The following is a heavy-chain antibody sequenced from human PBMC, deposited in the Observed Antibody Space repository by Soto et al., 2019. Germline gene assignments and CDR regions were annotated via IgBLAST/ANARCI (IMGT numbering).Heavy chain of an antibody. CDR2: MNANVDAT. CDR1: GFTFSTND. D-gene: IGHD3-10*01. CDR3: AREGVDGGSLWLDP. Sequence: QVQLVQSGAEVKKPGASVKVSCKASGFTFSTNDINWVRQAPGQGLQWMGWMNANVDATDSPQEFKGRVTMTWNAAISTAYMALSNLKSDDTAVYYCAREGVDGGSLWLDPWGQGTLVTVSS. V-gene: IGHV1-8*01. J-gene: IGHJ5*02.